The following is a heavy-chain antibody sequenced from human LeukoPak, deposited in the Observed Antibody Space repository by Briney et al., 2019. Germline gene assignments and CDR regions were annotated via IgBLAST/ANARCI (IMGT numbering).Heavy chain of an antibody. J-gene: IGHJ6*02. CDR3: ARVNGRAYGSGSYYKGYYGMDV. CDR2: INHSGST. CDR1: GFTFSSYW. V-gene: IGHV4-34*01. D-gene: IGHD3-10*01. Sequence: GSLRLSCAASGFTFSSYWMSWVRQPPGKGLEWIGEINHSGSTNYNPSLKSRVTISVDTSKNQFSLKLSSVTAADTAVYYCARVNGRAYGSGSYYKGYYGMDVWGQGTTVTVSS.